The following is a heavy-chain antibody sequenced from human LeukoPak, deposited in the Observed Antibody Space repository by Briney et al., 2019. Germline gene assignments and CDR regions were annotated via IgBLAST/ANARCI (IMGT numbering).Heavy chain of an antibody. CDR3: VKGGPGSGYYEPSDS. Sequence: GGSLRLSCAASGFTFSTYAMSWVRQAPGKGLEWVSGISDTAGSSFYADSVKGRFAISRDNSKNTLYLQMNSLRADDTAVYYCVKGGPGSGYYEPSDSWGQGTPVTVSS. CDR1: GFTFSTYA. J-gene: IGHJ4*02. D-gene: IGHD3-22*01. V-gene: IGHV3-23*01. CDR2: ISDTAGSS.